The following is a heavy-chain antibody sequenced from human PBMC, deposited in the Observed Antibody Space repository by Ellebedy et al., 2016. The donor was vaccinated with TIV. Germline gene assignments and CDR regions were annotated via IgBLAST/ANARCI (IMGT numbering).Heavy chain of an antibody. CDR1: GYTFTGYY. CDR3: AREASIVGAFSYYFDY. V-gene: IGHV1-2*04. D-gene: IGHD1-26*01. CDR2: INPNSGGT. J-gene: IGHJ4*02. Sequence: ASVKVSCKASGYTFTGYYMHWVRQAPGQGLEWMGWINPNSGGTNYAQKFQGWVTMTRDTSMSTAYMELSRLRSDDTAVYYCAREASIVGAFSYYFDYWGQGTLVTVSS.